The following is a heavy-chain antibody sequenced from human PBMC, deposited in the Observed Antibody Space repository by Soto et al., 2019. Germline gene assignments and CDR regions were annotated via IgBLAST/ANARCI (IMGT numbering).Heavy chain of an antibody. J-gene: IGHJ6*02. D-gene: IGHD2-15*01. Sequence: PGESLKISCKGSGYSFTSYWISWVRQMPGKGLEWMGRIDPSDSYTNYSPSFQGHVTISADKSISTAYLQWSSLKASDTAMYYCARLVVDSSLYYYGMDVWGQGTTVTVSS. CDR1: GYSFTSYW. CDR3: ARLVVDSSLYYYGMDV. V-gene: IGHV5-10-1*01. CDR2: IDPSDSYT.